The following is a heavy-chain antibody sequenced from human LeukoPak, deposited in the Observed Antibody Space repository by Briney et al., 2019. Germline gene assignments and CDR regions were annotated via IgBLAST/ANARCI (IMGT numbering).Heavy chain of an antibody. D-gene: IGHD2-21*02. CDR1: GFTFNSYW. V-gene: IGHV3-7*03. CDR3: ARGRVGDGYYFDY. Sequence: GGSLRLSCAASGFTFNSYWMSWVRQAPGKGLEWVANVQQDGSEKYYVDSVKGRFTISRDNAKNSVYLQMNSLRAEDTAVYYCARGRVGDGYYFDYWGQGTLVTVSS. CDR2: VQQDGSEK. J-gene: IGHJ4*02.